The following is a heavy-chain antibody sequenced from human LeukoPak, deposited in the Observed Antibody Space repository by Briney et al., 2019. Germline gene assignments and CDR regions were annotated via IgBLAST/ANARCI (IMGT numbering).Heavy chain of an antibody. CDR2: IYYSGST. Sequence: PSETLSLTCTVSGGSISSYYWSWIRQPPGKGLEWIGYIYYSGSTNYNPSLKSRVTISVDTSKNQFSLRLNSVTAADTAVYYCARVDTVTTTFDYWGQGTLVTVSS. J-gene: IGHJ4*02. D-gene: IGHD4-17*01. CDR1: GGSISSYY. V-gene: IGHV4-59*01. CDR3: ARVDTVTTTFDY.